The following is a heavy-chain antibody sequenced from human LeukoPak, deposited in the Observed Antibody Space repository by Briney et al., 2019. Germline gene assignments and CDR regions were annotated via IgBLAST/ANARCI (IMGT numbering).Heavy chain of an antibody. D-gene: IGHD5-24*01. CDR2: ISYDGSNK. J-gene: IGHJ4*02. Sequence: GGSLRLSCAASGFTFSSYAMHWVRQAPGKGLEWVTFISYDGSNKHYADSVQGRFTISRDNSKNTLYLQMNSLRPEDTAVYYCARARFGYNRGPFDYWGQGILVTVSS. CDR1: GFTFSSYA. V-gene: IGHV3-30-3*01. CDR3: ARARFGYNRGPFDY.